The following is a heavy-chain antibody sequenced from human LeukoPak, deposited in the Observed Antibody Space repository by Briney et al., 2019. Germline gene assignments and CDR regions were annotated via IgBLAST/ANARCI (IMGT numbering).Heavy chain of an antibody. Sequence: SETLSLTCTVSGGSISSGGYYWSWIRQHPGKGLEWIGYIYYSGSTYYNPSLKSRVTISVDTSKNQFSLKLSSVTAADTAVYYCARGLSYSAHKFFDYWGQGTLVTVSS. CDR3: ARGLSYSAHKFFDY. CDR2: IYYSGST. CDR1: GGSISSGGYY. V-gene: IGHV4-31*03. D-gene: IGHD4-4*01. J-gene: IGHJ4*02.